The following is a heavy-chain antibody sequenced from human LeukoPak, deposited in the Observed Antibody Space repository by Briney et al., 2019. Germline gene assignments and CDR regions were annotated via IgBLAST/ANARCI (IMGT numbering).Heavy chain of an antibody. D-gene: IGHD2-15*01. V-gene: IGHV4-39*07. Sequence: SETLSLTCTVSGGSISSSSYYWSWIRQPPGKGLEWIGEINHSGSTNYNPSLKGRVTISVDTSKNQFSLKLSSVTAADTAVYYCAREFRWGGYCSGGSCYYCYFDYWGQGTLVTVSS. CDR3: AREFRWGGYCSGGSCYYCYFDY. J-gene: IGHJ4*02. CDR2: INHSGST. CDR1: GGSISSSSYY.